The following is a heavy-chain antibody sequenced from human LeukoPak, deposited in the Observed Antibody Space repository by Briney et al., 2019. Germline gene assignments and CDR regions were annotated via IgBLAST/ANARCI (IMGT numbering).Heavy chain of an antibody. V-gene: IGHV4-30-2*01. CDR1: GGSISSAGYS. CDR3: ARLGRYDYFIDY. D-gene: IGHD3-16*01. CDR2: IYHSGST. Sequence: SQTLSLTCAVSGGSISSAGYSWSWIRQPPGKGLEWIGYIYHSGSTYYNSSLRSRVTISVDRSKNQFSLRLTSVTAADTAVYYCARLGRYDYFIDYWGQGTLVTVSS. J-gene: IGHJ4*02.